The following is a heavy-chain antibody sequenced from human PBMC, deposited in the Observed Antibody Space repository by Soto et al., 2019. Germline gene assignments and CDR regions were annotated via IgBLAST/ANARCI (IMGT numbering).Heavy chain of an antibody. CDR3: AKDSGPYDFWSVDPFDAFDI. CDR2: ISYDGSNK. J-gene: IGHJ3*02. D-gene: IGHD3-3*01. Sequence: QVQLVESGGGVVQPGRSLRLSCAASGFTFSSYGMHWVRQAPGKGLEWVAVISYDGSNKYYADSVKGRFTISRDNSKNTLYLQMNSLRAEDTAVYYCAKDSGPYDFWSVDPFDAFDIWGQGTMVTVSS. CDR1: GFTFSSYG. V-gene: IGHV3-30*18.